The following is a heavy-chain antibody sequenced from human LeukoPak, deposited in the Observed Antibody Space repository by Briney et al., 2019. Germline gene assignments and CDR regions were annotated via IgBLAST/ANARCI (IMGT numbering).Heavy chain of an antibody. CDR1: GGSFSGYQ. Sequence: SETLSLTCAVYGGSFSGYQWSWIRQPPGKGLEWIGEINHSGSTNYNPSLKSRVTISIDTSKNQFSLRLSSVTAADTAVYFCARAELEILFYHRLRDVFDIWGQGTKVTVSS. D-gene: IGHD1-7*01. J-gene: IGHJ3*02. CDR3: ARAELEILFYHRLRDVFDI. V-gene: IGHV4-34*01. CDR2: INHSGST.